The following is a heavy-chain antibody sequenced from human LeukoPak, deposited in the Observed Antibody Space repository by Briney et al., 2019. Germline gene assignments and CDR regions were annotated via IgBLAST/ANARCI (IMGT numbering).Heavy chain of an antibody. Sequence: SETLSLTCTVSGGSISSSSYYWGWIRQPPGKGLEWIGGIYYSGSTYYNPSLKSRVTISVDTSKNQFSLKLSSVTAADTAVYYCARCGHGSGSYGDSWFDPWGQGTLVTVSS. J-gene: IGHJ5*02. CDR1: GGSISSSSYY. D-gene: IGHD3-10*01. CDR3: ARCGHGSGSYGDSWFDP. V-gene: IGHV4-39*01. CDR2: IYYSGST.